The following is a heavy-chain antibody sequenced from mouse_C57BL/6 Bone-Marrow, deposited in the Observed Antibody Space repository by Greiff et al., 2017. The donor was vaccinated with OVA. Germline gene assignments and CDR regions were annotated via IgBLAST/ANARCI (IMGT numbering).Heavy chain of an antibody. J-gene: IGHJ4*01. V-gene: IGHV7-1*01. CDR3: VKDAPFYYYGSGAMDY. Sequence: EVKLMESGGGLVQSGRSLRLSCATSGFTFSDFYMEWVRQAPGKGLEWIAASRNKANDYTTEYSASVKGRFIVSRDTSQSILYLQMNALRAEDTAIYYSVKDAPFYYYGSGAMDYWGQGTSVTVSS. D-gene: IGHD1-1*01. CDR1: GFTFSDFY. CDR2: SRNKANDYTT.